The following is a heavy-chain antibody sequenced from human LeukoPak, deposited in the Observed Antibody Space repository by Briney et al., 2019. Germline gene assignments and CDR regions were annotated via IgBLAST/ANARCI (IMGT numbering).Heavy chain of an antibody. J-gene: IGHJ4*02. CDR3: ARWNLGSDF. CDR1: GFSLSAFD. Sequence: GGSLSLSCAASGFSLSAFDMNWVRQAPGKRLRWISFISSDSRTIYYADSGRGRFTIYRDNAKNSLFLQMNTLSAEDTAVYYCARWNLGSDFWGQGTLVTVSS. CDR2: ISSDSRTI. V-gene: IGHV3-48*04. D-gene: IGHD1-1*01.